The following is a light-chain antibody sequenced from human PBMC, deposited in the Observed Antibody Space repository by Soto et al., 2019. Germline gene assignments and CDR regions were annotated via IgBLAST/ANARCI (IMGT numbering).Light chain of an antibody. CDR1: QSVSNY. J-gene: IGKJ4*01. V-gene: IGKV3-11*01. CDR2: DAS. Sequence: EIVLTQSPATLSLSPGERATLSCRASQSVSNYLAWYQQKPGQAPRLIIYDASNRATGIPARFSGSGSGTDFSLTISSLGPEDFAVYYCQQRSNWPLLTFGGGTKVEIK. CDR3: QQRSNWPLLT.